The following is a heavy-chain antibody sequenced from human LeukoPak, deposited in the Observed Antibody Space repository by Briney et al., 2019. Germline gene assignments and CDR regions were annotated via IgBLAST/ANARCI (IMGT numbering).Heavy chain of an antibody. Sequence: ASVTVSCKASGYTFTRYGISWVRQAPGQGLEWMGWISAYNGNTNYAQKLQGRVTMTTDTSTSTAYMELRSLRSDDTAVYYCARSIAAAGTEGYWGQGTLVTVSS. J-gene: IGHJ4*02. CDR2: ISAYNGNT. D-gene: IGHD6-13*01. CDR1: GYTFTRYG. CDR3: ARSIAAAGTEGY. V-gene: IGHV1-18*01.